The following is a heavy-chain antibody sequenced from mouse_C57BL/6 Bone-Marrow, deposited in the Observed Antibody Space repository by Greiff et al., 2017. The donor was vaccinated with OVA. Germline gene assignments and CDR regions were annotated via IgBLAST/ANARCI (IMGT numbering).Heavy chain of an antibody. Sequence: VQRVESGAELARPGASVKLSCKASGYTFTSYGISWVKQRTGQGLEWIGEIYPRSGNTYYNEKFKGKATLTADKSSSTAYMELRSLTSEDSAVYFCARPYYYGSSYDYFDYWGQGTTLTVSS. D-gene: IGHD1-1*01. CDR1: GYTFTSYG. J-gene: IGHJ2*01. CDR3: ARPYYYGSSYDYFDY. CDR2: IYPRSGNT. V-gene: IGHV1-81*01.